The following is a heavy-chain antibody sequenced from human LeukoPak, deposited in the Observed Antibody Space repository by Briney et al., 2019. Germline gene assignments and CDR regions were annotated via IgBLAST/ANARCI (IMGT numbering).Heavy chain of an antibody. V-gene: IGHV1-69*13. J-gene: IGHJ3*02. CDR1: GGAFSSYA. CDR2: IIPIFGTA. Sequence: SVKVSCKASGGAFSSYAISWVRQAPGQGLEWMGGIIPIFGTANYAQKFQGRVTITADESTSTAYMELSSLRSEDTAVYYCARGACSSTSCYKAFDIWGQGTMVTVSS. CDR3: ARGACSSTSCYKAFDI. D-gene: IGHD2-2*02.